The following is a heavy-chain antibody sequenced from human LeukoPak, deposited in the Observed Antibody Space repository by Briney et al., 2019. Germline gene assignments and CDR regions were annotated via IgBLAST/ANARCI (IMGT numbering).Heavy chain of an antibody. CDR1: GFTFSNYG. J-gene: IGHJ4*02. V-gene: IGHV3-30*18. CDR2: TSYDGSNK. D-gene: IGHD3-16*02. Sequence: GGSLRLSCAASGFTFSNYGMHWVRQAPGKGLEWVAVTSYDGSNKYYEDSVKGRFTISRDNSKNTLYLQMNSLRAEDTAVYYCAKDSLLGDYFDYWGQGTLVTVSS. CDR3: AKDSLLGDYFDY.